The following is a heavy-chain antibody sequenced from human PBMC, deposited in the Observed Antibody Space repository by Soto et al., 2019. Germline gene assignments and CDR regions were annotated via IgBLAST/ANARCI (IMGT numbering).Heavy chain of an antibody. CDR3: APGGCVAQTVDY. CDR1: GDTLIGYT. Sequence: GASVKVCCKAAGDTLIGYTIHWGRQAHGQGIEWMGWINPKSGGTNYGEKFQGRITMTRDTSISTAYRELSRLRSDDTAVYYCAPGGCVAQTVDYWGQGTLVTVSS. D-gene: IGHD3-16*01. V-gene: IGHV1-2*02. CDR2: INPKSGGT. J-gene: IGHJ4*02.